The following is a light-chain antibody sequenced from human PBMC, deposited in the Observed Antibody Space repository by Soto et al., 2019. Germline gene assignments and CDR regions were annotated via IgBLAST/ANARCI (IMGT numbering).Light chain of an antibody. Sequence: QSAPTQPASVSGSPGQSITISCTGTSRDINDYNYVSWYQQHPGKAPKVLIFEVRNRPSGVSDRFSGSKSGTTASLTISGLQAEDEADYYCSSYTANNTPHYVFGTGTKVTVL. CDR1: SRDINDYNY. V-gene: IGLV2-14*01. CDR3: SSYTANNTPHYV. CDR2: EVR. J-gene: IGLJ1*01.